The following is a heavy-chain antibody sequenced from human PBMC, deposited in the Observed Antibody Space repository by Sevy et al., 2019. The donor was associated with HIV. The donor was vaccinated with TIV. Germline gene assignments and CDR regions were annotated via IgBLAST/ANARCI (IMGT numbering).Heavy chain of an antibody. J-gene: IGHJ4*02. D-gene: IGHD3-22*01. CDR2: IWYDGSNK. CDR1: GFTFSKYG. Sequence: GSLRLSCAASGFTFSKYGMHWVRQAPGKGLEWVALIWYDGSNKYYADSVKGRFTISRDNSKNTLYLQMNSLRAEDTAVYYCVRGADYYDSSGANRDYWGQGTLVTVSS. V-gene: IGHV3-33*01. CDR3: VRGADYYDSSGANRDY.